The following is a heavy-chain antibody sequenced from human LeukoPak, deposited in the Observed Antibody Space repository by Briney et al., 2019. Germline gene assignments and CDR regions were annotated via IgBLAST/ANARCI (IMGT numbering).Heavy chain of an antibody. CDR2: IKSKINDGTA. J-gene: IGHJ4*02. CDR3: TTVTDGGSDY. V-gene: IGHV3-15*01. Sequence: GGSLRLSCAASGFTFRNAWMSWVRQAPGKGLEWVGRIKSKINDGTADYAAPVKGRFTISRDDLKNTLYLQMNSLKTEDTAVYYCTTVTDGGSDYWGQGTLVTVSS. D-gene: IGHD2-8*01. CDR1: GFTFRNAW.